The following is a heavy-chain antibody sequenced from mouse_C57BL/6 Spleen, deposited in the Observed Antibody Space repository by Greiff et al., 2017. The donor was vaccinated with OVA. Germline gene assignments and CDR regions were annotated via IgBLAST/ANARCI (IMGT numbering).Heavy chain of an antibody. CDR2: IDPSDSET. CDR3: ARRGPYGYEYYFDY. J-gene: IGHJ2*01. CDR1: GYTFTSYW. D-gene: IGHD2-2*01. V-gene: IGHV1-52*01. Sequence: QVQLQQPGAELVRPGSSVKLSCKASGYTFTSYWMHWVKQRPIQGLEWIGNIDPSDSETHYNQKFKDKATLTVDKSSSTAYMQLSSLTSEDSAVYYCARRGPYGYEYYFDYWGQGTTLTVSS.